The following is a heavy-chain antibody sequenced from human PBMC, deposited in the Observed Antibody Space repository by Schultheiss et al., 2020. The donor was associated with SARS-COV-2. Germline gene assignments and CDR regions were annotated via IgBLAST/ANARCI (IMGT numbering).Heavy chain of an antibody. V-gene: IGHV4-59*12. CDR1: GGSISSYY. CDR2: IYHSGST. D-gene: IGHD3-10*01. Sequence: SETLSLTCTVSGGSISSYYWSWIRQPPGKGLEWIGSIYHSGSTYYNPSLKSRVTISVDTSKNQFSLKLSSVTAADTAVYYCARGCYGSGSCPVDHWGQGTLVTVSS. J-gene: IGHJ4*02. CDR3: ARGCYGSGSCPVDH.